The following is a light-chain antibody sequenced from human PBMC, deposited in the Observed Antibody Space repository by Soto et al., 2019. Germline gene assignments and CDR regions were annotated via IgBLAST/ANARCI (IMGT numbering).Light chain of an antibody. J-gene: IGLJ3*02. V-gene: IGLV2-14*01. Sequence: QSVLTQPASVSGSPGQSITISCTGTSSDVGGYKYVSWYQHHPGQAPKLMIHAVNSRPSGVSTRFSGSKSGNTASLTISGLQPEDEADYYCSSYTSSSTWMFGGGTKVTVL. CDR2: AVN. CDR1: SSDVGGYKY. CDR3: SSYTSSSTWM.